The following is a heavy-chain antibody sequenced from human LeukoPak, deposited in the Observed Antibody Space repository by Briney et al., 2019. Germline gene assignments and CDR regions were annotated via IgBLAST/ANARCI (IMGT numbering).Heavy chain of an antibody. Sequence: GGSLRLSCAASGFTFSSYWMSWVRQAPGKGLEWVSSISSSSSYTYYADSVKGRFTMSRDNARNSLYLQMNSLRAEDTAVYYCARPKYSGAYNDASDIWGQGTMVTVSS. J-gene: IGHJ3*02. CDR2: ISSSSSYT. CDR1: GFTFSSYW. CDR3: ARPKYSGAYNDASDI. D-gene: IGHD1-26*01. V-gene: IGHV3-21*01.